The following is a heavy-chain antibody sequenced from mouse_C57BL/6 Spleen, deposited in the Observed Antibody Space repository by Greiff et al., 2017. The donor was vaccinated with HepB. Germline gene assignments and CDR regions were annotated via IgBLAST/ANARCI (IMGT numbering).Heavy chain of an antibody. V-gene: IGHV5-16*01. CDR2: INYDGSST. Sequence: EVKLVESEGGLVQPGSSMKLSCTASGFTFSDYYMAWVRQVPEKGLEWVANINYDGSSTYYLDSLKSRFIISRDNAKNILYLQMSSLKSEDTATYYCARVYGYDAYFDYWGQGTTLTVSS. CDR3: ARVYGYDAYFDY. D-gene: IGHD2-2*01. J-gene: IGHJ2*01. CDR1: GFTFSDYY.